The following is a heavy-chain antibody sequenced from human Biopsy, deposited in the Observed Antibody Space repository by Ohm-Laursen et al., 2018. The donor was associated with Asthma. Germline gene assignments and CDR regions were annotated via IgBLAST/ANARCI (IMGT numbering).Heavy chain of an antibody. Sequence: SETLSLTCTVSGGTITSSSYYWGWIRQPPGKGMEWIGRMYHSGSPYYHPSLKSRATISVDTSKNQLSLKMSLVTAADTAVYFCVRHQYSSSWSTFDYWGQGALVTVSS. CDR2: MYHSGSP. V-gene: IGHV4-39*01. J-gene: IGHJ4*02. CDR3: VRHQYSSSWSTFDY. CDR1: GGTITSSSYY. D-gene: IGHD3-22*01.